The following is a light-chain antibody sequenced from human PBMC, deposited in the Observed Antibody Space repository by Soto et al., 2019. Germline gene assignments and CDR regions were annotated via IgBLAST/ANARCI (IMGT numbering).Light chain of an antibody. Sequence: DIQMTKSTSSLSASVGDRVTITCRASQSIKTYLNWYQHKPGKAPNLLIHDATTVQSGVPSRFSGSGSGTDFTLIISSLQPEDFATYYCQQSFVTPRTFGQGTKVDIK. V-gene: IGKV1-39*01. CDR3: QQSFVTPRT. J-gene: IGKJ1*01. CDR2: DAT. CDR1: QSIKTY.